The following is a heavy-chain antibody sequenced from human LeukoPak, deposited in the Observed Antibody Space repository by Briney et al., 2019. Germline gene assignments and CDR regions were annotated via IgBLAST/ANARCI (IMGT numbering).Heavy chain of an antibody. CDR2: INSDGSTT. CDR1: GFTFSSYW. J-gene: IGHJ5*01. Sequence: QPGGSLRLSCAASGFTFSSYWMHWVRQAPGKGLVWVSRINSDGSTTSHADSVKGRFTISRDNAENTLFLQMNSLRAEDTAVYYCARGGSSSWYGSWGQGTLVTVSS. D-gene: IGHD6-13*01. CDR3: ARGGSSSWYGS. V-gene: IGHV3-74*01.